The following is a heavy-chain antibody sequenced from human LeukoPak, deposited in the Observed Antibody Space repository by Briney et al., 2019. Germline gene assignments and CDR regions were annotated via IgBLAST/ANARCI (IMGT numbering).Heavy chain of an antibody. V-gene: IGHV3-48*04. Sequence: GGSLRLSCAASGFSFSSFWMNWVRQAPGKGLERVSYISSSGSTIYYADSVKGRFTISRDNAKNSLYLQMNSLRAEDTAVYYCARGAPPKYYYDSSGYRDAFDIWGQGTMVTVSS. CDR2: ISSSGSTI. D-gene: IGHD3-22*01. CDR1: GFSFSSFW. CDR3: ARGAPPKYYYDSSGYRDAFDI. J-gene: IGHJ3*02.